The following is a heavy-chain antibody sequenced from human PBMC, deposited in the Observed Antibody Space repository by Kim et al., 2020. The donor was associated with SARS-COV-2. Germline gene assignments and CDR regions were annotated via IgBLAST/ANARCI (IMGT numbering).Heavy chain of an antibody. CDR3: AGDYGGNSGFLGWFDP. J-gene: IGHJ5*02. V-gene: IGHV4-34*01. Sequence: SETLSLTCAVYGGSFSGYYWSWIRQPPGKGLEWIGEINHSGSTNYNPSLKSRVTISVDTSKNQFSLKLSSVTAADTAVYYCAGDYGGNSGFLGWFDPWGQGTLVTVSS. D-gene: IGHD4-17*01. CDR2: INHSGST. CDR1: GGSFSGYY.